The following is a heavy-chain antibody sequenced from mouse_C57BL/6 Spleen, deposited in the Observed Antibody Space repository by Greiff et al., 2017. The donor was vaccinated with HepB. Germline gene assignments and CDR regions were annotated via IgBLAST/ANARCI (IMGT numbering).Heavy chain of an antibody. CDR1: GYTFTDYY. CDR2: INPYNGGT. D-gene: IGHD1-1*01. CDR3: ARGRFYLDY. J-gene: IGHJ2*01. V-gene: IGHV1-19*01. Sequence: VQLQQSGPVLVKPGASVKMSCKASGYTFTDYYMNWVKQSHGKSLEWIGVINPYNGGTSYNQKFKGKATLTVDKSTSTAYMELNSLTSEESAVYYCARGRFYLDYGGQGTTLTVSS.